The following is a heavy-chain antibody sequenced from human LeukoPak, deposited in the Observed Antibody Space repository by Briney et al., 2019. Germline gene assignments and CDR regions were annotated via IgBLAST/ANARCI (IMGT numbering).Heavy chain of an antibody. CDR1: GFTVSNKY. D-gene: IGHD5-18*01. J-gene: IGHJ4*02. Sequence: GGSLRLSCAASGFTVSNKYMTWVRQAPGKGLEWVSLIYSDGRTYYADSVKGRCTISRDGSKNTLYLQMNSLRVEDTAVYYCARDIYSYGFRPPYFLDYWGQGTLVTVSS. CDR3: ARDIYSYGFRPPYFLDY. V-gene: IGHV3-53*01. CDR2: IYSDGRT.